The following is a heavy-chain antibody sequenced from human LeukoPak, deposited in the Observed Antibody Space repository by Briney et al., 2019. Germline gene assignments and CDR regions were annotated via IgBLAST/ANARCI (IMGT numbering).Heavy chain of an antibody. CDR1: GYTFTSNY. J-gene: IGHJ4*02. CDR3: ARDVSPGMATILGSY. V-gene: IGHV1-46*01. Sequence: ASVKVSCKAFGYTFTSNYMHWVRQAPGQGPKWMGVISPSGGSTTYAQKFQGRVTLTRDMSTSTDYLELSSLRSEDTAVYFCARDVSPGMATILGSYWGQGTLVTVSS. CDR2: ISPSGGST. D-gene: IGHD5-24*01.